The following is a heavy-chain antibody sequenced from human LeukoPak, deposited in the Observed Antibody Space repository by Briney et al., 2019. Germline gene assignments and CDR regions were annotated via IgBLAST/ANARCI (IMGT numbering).Heavy chain of an antibody. Sequence: GASVKVSCKASGYTFTGYYMHWVRQAPGQGLEWMGIINPSGGSTNYAQKFQGRVTITADKSTSTAYMELSSLRSEDTAVYYCARDHGIWFGELPPLTYYYYGMDVWGQGTTVTVSS. CDR1: GYTFTGYY. CDR2: INPSGGST. J-gene: IGHJ6*02. V-gene: IGHV1-46*01. CDR3: ARDHGIWFGELPPLTYYYYGMDV. D-gene: IGHD3-10*01.